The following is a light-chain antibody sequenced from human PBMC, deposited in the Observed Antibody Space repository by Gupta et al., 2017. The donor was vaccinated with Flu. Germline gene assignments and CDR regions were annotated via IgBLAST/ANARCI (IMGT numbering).Light chain of an antibody. CDR1: QSLVHRNGNTY. Sequence: PVTLGQPAYISCSASQSLVHRNGNTYLNWLQQRPGQSPRRIIYRVSNRDCGGPDRFSGSGSVTDFTLKSSRGEAEDVGVYYCMQGKPSQTFGQGTKVEIK. V-gene: IGKV2-30*02. CDR2: RVS. CDR3: MQGKPSQT. J-gene: IGKJ1*01.